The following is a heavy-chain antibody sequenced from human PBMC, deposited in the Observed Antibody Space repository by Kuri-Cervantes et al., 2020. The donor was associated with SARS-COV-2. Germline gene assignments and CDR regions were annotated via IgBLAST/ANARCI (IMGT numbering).Heavy chain of an antibody. CDR3: TTDRPPYYYDISGYFDY. CDR1: GFTFSNAW. Sequence: GASLKISCASSGFTFSNAWMSWVRQAPGKGLEWVGRIKSNTDGGTRDYAAPVKGRFTISRDASKHTLYLQMNSLKTEDTAVYYCTTDRPPYYYDISGYFDYWGQGSLVTVSS. D-gene: IGHD3-22*01. CDR2: IKSNTDGGTR. J-gene: IGHJ4*02. V-gene: IGHV3-15*01.